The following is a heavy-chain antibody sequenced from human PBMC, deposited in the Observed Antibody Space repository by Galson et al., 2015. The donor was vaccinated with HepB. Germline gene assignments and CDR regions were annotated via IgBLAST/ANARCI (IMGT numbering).Heavy chain of an antibody. V-gene: IGHV3-48*02. J-gene: IGHJ4*02. Sequence: SLRLSCAASGFTFGRYSMNWVRQAPGKGLEWVSYISSSSGTIYYADSVKGRFTISRDDAKNSLYLQMNSLRDEDAAVYYCARDLNSNWRLDYWGQGTLVTVSS. CDR3: ARDLNSNWRLDY. D-gene: IGHD6-13*01. CDR1: GFTFGRYS. CDR2: ISSSSGTI.